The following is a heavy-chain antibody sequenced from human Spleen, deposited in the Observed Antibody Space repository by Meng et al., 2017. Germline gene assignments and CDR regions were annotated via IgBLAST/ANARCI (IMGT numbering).Heavy chain of an antibody. CDR2: INPIGGGT. D-gene: IGHD6-13*01. J-gene: IGHJ4*02. CDR3: ARDGSSSWSTDY. Sequence: QVQRVQSGAEVKKPGTSVKVSCKASGYSFTDYYIHWVRQAPGQGLEWMGRINPIGGGTNYAQKFQGRVTMSRDTSISTAYMELSSLRSDDTAVYYCARDGSSSWSTDYWGQGTLVT. CDR1: GYSFTDYY. V-gene: IGHV1-2*06.